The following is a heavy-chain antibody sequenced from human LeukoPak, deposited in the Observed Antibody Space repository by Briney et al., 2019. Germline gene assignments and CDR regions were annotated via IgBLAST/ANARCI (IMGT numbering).Heavy chain of an antibody. V-gene: IGHV1-24*01. D-gene: IGHD3-10*01. CDR3: VTGFITMAVDYFDY. Sequence: GASVKVSCKVFGKTLSDLSIHWLRQPPGKGLEWLGGSDPEDGERIYAQMFKGRVTMTEDTSIDTAYMELSRLRSEDTAVYYCVTGFITMAVDYFDYWGQGTLVTVSP. CDR1: GKTLSDLS. CDR2: SDPEDGER. J-gene: IGHJ4*02.